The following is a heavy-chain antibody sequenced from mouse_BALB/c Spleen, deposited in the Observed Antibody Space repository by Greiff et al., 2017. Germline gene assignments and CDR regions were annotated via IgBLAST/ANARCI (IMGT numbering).Heavy chain of an antibody. CDR1: GYSFTGYN. Sequence: VQLQQSGPELGKPGASVKISCKASGYSFTGYNMYWVKQSHRKSLEWIGYIDPYNGGTSYNQKSKGKATLTVDKSSSTAYMHLNSLTSEDSAIYYCARGGNYLYYFDYWGQGTTLTVSS. CDR2: IDPYNGGT. J-gene: IGHJ2*01. D-gene: IGHD2-1*01. V-gene: IGHV1S135*01. CDR3: ARGGNYLYYFDY.